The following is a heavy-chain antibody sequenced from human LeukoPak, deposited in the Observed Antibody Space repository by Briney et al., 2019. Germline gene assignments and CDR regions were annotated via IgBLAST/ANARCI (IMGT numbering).Heavy chain of an antibody. Sequence: GGSLGLSCVASGFSFSSYWMYWVRQAPGKGLVWVSRINSDGSTTTNADAVKGRFTISRDNAKNTLYLQLNSLRVEDTAVYYCARGNYVMDVWGQGTTVIVSS. CDR2: INSDGSTT. V-gene: IGHV3-74*01. J-gene: IGHJ6*02. CDR1: GFSFSSYW. CDR3: ARGNYVMDV.